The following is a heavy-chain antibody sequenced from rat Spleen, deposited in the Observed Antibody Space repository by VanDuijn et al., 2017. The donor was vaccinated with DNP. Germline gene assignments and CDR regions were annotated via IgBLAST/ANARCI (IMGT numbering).Heavy chain of an antibody. CDR3: VRWNSGHFDY. J-gene: IGHJ2*01. CDR1: GFSFSDFD. CDR2: IGSPAYAP. Sequence: EVQLVESGGGLVQPGRSMQLSCAASGFSFSDFDMAWVRQAPAKGLEWVAYIGSPAYAPYYGDSVKGRFTISRDNAKSTLYLQMNSLRSEDMATYYCVRWNSGHFDYWGQGVMVTVSS. D-gene: IGHD4-3*01. V-gene: IGHV5-22*01.